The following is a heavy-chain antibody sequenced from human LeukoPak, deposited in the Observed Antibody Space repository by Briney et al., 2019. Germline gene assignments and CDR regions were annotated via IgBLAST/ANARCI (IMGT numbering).Heavy chain of an antibody. CDR3: ARNSYSSSWYDY. D-gene: IGHD6-13*01. J-gene: IGHJ4*02. Sequence: SETLSLTWTVSGGSLSNYYWRWIRQPPGKGLEWIGYVYYSGSTNYNPSLKSRLTISADTPKNQFSLKLSSVTAADTAVYYCARNSYSSSWYDYWGQGTLVTVSS. V-gene: IGHV4-59*01. CDR2: VYYSGST. CDR1: GGSLSNYY.